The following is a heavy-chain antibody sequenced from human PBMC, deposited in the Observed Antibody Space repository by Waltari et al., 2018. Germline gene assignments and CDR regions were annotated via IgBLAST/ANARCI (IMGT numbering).Heavy chain of an antibody. CDR2: ISNDETTL. V-gene: IGHV3-74*03. J-gene: IGHJ6*02. CDR3: ARLAPRTYRSPVPGRHYYYGMDV. Sequence: EEQLLESGGGLVQPGDSLRLSCAASGFRFSNYWMNWVRQAPGKCLVWVARISNDETTLTYADSVKGRFTISRDNAKNTVYLQMKRLRADDTAVYYCARLAPRTYRSPVPGRHYYYGMDVWGQGTTVTVSS. D-gene: IGHD3-10*01. CDR1: GFRFSNYW.